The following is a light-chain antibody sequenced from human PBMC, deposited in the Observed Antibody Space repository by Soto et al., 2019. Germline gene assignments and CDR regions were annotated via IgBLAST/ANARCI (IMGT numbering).Light chain of an antibody. J-gene: IGKJ4*01. CDR1: QSVSSN. CDR2: GAS. Sequence: EIVMTQSPATLSVSPGERATLSCSASQSVSSNLAWYQQKPGQAPRLLIYGASTRATGIPARFSGSGSETEFTLTISSLQSEDFAVYYCQQYNNWPPGTFGGGTKVEIK. CDR3: QQYNNWPPGT. V-gene: IGKV3-15*01.